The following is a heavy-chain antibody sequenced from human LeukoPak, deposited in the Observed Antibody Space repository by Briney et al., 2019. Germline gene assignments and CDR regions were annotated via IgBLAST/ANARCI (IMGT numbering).Heavy chain of an antibody. CDR3: ARPRPRGAIDY. V-gene: IGHV4-61*02. Sequence: SETLSLTCSVSGGSISSSNYYWSWIRQPAGKGLEWIGRIYTSESTNYNPSLKSRVTISVDTSRNQFSLKLSSVTAADTAVYYCARPRPRGAIDYWGQGTLVTVSS. D-gene: IGHD3-10*01. CDR2: IYTSEST. J-gene: IGHJ4*02. CDR1: GGSISSSNYY.